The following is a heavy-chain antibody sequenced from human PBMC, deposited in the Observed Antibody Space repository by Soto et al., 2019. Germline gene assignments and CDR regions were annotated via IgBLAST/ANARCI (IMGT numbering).Heavy chain of an antibody. Sequence: GDAEKITRMGCGYKFNKYWIKWVSQMPRKYMAVLGRINPSDSYNNYSPSFQGHVTISADKSISTAYLQWSSLKASDTAIYYCASHYYGSGSYYNLIGGIDVWGQGTTVTSP. CDR3: ASHYYGSGSYYNLIGGIDV. V-gene: IGHV5-10-1*01. D-gene: IGHD3-10*01. J-gene: IGHJ6*02. CDR1: GYKFNKYW. CDR2: INPSDSYN.